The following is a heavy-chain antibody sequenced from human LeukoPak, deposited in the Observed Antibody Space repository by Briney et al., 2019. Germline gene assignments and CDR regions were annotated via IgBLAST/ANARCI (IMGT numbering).Heavy chain of an antibody. CDR2: ISYDGSNK. CDR1: GFTFSSYG. J-gene: IGHJ4*02. V-gene: IGHV3-30*18. D-gene: IGHD6-19*01. Sequence: PGGSLRLSCAASGFTFSSYGMHWVRQAPGKGLEWVAVISYDGSNKYYADSVKGRLTISRDNSKNTLYLQMNSLRAEDTAVYYCAKGSSGWDFDYWGQGTLVTVSS. CDR3: AKGSSGWDFDY.